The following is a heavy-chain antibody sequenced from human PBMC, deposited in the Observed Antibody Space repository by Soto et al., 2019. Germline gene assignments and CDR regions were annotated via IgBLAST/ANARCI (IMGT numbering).Heavy chain of an antibody. D-gene: IGHD3-3*01. J-gene: IGHJ6*03. CDR2: MNPNSGNT. V-gene: IGHV1-8*01. Sequence: ASVKVSCKASGYTFTSYDINWVRQATGQGLEWMGWMNPNSGNTGYAQKFQGRVTMTRNTSISTAYMELSSLRSEDTAVYYCARGITISPYYYYYMDVWGKGTTVTVSS. CDR3: ARGITISPYYYYYMDV. CDR1: GYTFTSYD.